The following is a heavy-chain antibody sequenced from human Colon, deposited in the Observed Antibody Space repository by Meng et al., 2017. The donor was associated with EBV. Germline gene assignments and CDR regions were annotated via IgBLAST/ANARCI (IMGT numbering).Heavy chain of an antibody. CDR1: VGSISSGDYY. CDR2: IYSSGST. D-gene: IGHD5-12*01. V-gene: IGHV4-30-4*01. Sequence: VKSQESAPGLLKPSQTRFRTGTVSVGSISSGDYYWSWIRQPPGKGLEWIGYIYSSGSTYYNPSLKSRVTISVDTSKNQFSLKLSSVTAADTAVYYCARDRGGLGAFDYWGQGTLVTVSS. J-gene: IGHJ4*02. CDR3: ARDRGGLGAFDY.